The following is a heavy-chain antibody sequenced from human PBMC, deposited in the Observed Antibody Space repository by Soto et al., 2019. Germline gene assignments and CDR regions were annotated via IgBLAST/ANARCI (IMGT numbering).Heavy chain of an antibody. D-gene: IGHD4-17*01. J-gene: IGHJ2*01. CDR2: ISWNGGII. CDR3: AKGTYGDYDSWFFDL. V-gene: IGHV3-9*01. Sequence: GGSLRLSCAASGFTFSSYGMHWVRQAPGKGLGWVSGISWNGGIIGYADSVKGRFIVSRDNAKKFMYLQMNGLRAEDTALYYCAKGTYGDYDSWFFDLWGRGTLVTVSS. CDR1: GFTFSSYG.